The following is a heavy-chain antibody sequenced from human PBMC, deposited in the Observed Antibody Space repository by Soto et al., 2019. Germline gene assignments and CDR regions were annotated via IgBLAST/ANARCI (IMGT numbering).Heavy chain of an antibody. J-gene: IGHJ5*02. V-gene: IGHV1-18*01. Sequence: QVQLVQSGAEVKKPGASVKVSCKASGYTFTSYGISWVRQAPGQGLEWMGWTSAYNGNTNYAQKLQGRVTMTTDTSPSTAYMELRSLRSDATAVYYCARYYDILTVYNNWFDPWGQGTLVTVSS. D-gene: IGHD3-9*01. CDR3: ARYYDILTVYNNWFDP. CDR1: GYTFTSYG. CDR2: TSAYNGNT.